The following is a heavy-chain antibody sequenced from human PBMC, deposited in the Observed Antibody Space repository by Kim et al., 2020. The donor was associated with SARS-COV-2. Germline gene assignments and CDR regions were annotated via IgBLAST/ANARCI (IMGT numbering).Heavy chain of an antibody. CDR1: GPTFTNYY. Sequence: ASVKVSCKASGPTFTNYYIHWVRQAPGQGLEWMGIINPSDGSTSYAQMFRNRVTMTRDTSTTTVYMELSSLRSEDTAVYYCARWGPYSSDLYDSGGQGTLVTVSS. CDR2: INPSDGST. J-gene: IGHJ4*02. CDR3: ARWGPYSSDLYDS. D-gene: IGHD6-19*01. V-gene: IGHV1-46*01.